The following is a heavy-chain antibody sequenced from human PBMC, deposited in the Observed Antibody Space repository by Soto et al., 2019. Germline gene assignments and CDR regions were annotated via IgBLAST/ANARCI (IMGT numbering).Heavy chain of an antibody. CDR1: GYTFTGYY. D-gene: IGHD3-10*01. V-gene: IGHV1-2*02. J-gene: IGHJ6*02. CDR3: ARDFILFGELSHYYYYYGMDV. CDR2: INPNSGGT. Sequence: ASVKVSCKASGYTFTGYYMHWVRQAPGQGLEWMGWINPNSGGTNYAQKFQGRVTMTRDTSISTAYMELSRLRSDDTAVYYCARDFILFGELSHYYYYYGMDVWGQGTTVTVSS.